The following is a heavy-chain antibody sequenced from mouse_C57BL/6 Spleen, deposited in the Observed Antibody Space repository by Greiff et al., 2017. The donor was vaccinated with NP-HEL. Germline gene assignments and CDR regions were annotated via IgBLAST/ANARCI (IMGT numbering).Heavy chain of an antibody. CDR2: ISSGSSTI. Sequence: EVKLVESGGGLVKPGGSLKLSCAASGFTFSDYGMHWVRQAPEKGLEWVAYISSGSSTIYYADTVKGRFTISRDNAKNTLFLQMTSLRAEDTAMYYCARKITTVGGYFDVWGTGTTVTVSS. V-gene: IGHV5-17*01. D-gene: IGHD1-1*01. J-gene: IGHJ1*03. CDR3: ARKITTVGGYFDV. CDR1: GFTFSDYG.